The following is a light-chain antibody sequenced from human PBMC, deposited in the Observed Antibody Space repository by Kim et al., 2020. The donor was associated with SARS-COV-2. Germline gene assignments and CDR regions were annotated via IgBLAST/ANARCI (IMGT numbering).Light chain of an antibody. Sequence: ASGGDRVTIACRASQSISTYLNWYQQKPGKAPKLLIYAASSWQSGVPSRFSGSGSGTDFTLTISSLQPEDFATYYCQQSHTTPLLTFGGGTKLEI. CDR2: AAS. CDR1: QSISTY. CDR3: QQSHTTPLLT. J-gene: IGKJ4*01. V-gene: IGKV1-39*01.